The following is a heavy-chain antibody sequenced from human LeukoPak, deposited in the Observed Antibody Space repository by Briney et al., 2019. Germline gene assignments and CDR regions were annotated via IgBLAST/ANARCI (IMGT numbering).Heavy chain of an antibody. Sequence: KPSGTLSLTCTVSGGSLSGFFWSWIRQPPGKGLEWIGYVYNSGSTDYNPSLKSRVTISQDTSNNQFSLKLKFVTAADTAVYYCARASPNWNPPDYWGQGTLVTVSS. CDR1: GGSLSGFF. J-gene: IGHJ4*02. V-gene: IGHV4-59*08. CDR3: ARASPNWNPPDY. D-gene: IGHD1-1*01. CDR2: VYNSGST.